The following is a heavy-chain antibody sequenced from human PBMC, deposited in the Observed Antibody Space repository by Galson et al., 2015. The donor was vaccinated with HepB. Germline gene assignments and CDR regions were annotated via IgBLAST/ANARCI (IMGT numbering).Heavy chain of an antibody. CDR3: ARGGPLRFLEWATYYYYYTDV. CDR2: IIPIFGTA. J-gene: IGHJ6*03. Sequence: SVKVSCKASGGTFSSYAISWVRQAPGQGLEWMGGIIPIFGTANYAQKFQGRVTITADESTSTAYMELSSLRSEDTAVYYCARGGPLRFLEWATYYYYYTDVCGKGTTVTVSS. V-gene: IGHV1-69*13. D-gene: IGHD3-3*01. CDR1: GGTFSSYA.